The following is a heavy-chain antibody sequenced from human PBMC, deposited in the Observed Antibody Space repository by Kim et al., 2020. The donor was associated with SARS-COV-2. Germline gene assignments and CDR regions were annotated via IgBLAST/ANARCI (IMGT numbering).Heavy chain of an antibody. CDR2: ISSNGGST. CDR3: ARCSMVRGVKNYFDY. J-gene: IGHJ4*02. Sequence: GGSLRLSCAASGFTFSSYAMHWVRQAPGKGLEYVSAISSNGGSTYYANSVKGRFTISRDNSKNTLYLQMGSLRAEDMAVYYCARCSMVRGVKNYFDYWGQGTLVTVSS. D-gene: IGHD3-10*01. V-gene: IGHV3-64*01. CDR1: GFTFSSYA.